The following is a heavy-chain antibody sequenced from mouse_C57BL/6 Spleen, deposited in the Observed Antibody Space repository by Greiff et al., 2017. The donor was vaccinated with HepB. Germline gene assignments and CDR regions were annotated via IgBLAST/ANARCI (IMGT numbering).Heavy chain of an antibody. CDR1: GYTFTSYW. CDR2: IDPSDSYT. CDR3: ARSAVAYYYGSRGFAY. J-gene: IGHJ3*01. V-gene: IGHV1-69*01. D-gene: IGHD1-1*01. Sequence: QVQLQQPGAELVMPGASVKLSCKASGYTFTSYWMHWVKQRTGQGLEWIGEIDPSDSYTNYNQKFKGKSTLTVDKSSSTAYMQLSSLTSEDSAVYYCARSAVAYYYGSRGFAYWGQGTLVTVSA.